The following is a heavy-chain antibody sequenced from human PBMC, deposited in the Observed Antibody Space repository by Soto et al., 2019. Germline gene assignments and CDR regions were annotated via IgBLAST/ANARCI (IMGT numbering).Heavy chain of an antibody. CDR3: ASATTVPLPYYFDY. Sequence: ASVKVSCKASGGTFSSYAISWVRQAPGQGLEWMGGIIPIFGTANYAQKFQGRVTITADESTSTAYMELSSLRSEDTAVYYCASATTVPLPYYFDYWGQGTLVTVSS. D-gene: IGHD1-26*01. CDR1: GGTFSSYA. J-gene: IGHJ4*02. CDR2: IIPIFGTA. V-gene: IGHV1-69*13.